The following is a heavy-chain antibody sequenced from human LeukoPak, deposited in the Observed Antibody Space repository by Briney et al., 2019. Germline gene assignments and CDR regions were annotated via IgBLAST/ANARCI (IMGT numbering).Heavy chain of an antibody. CDR1: GGSISSYY. J-gene: IGHJ4*02. CDR2: MSYSGTS. D-gene: IGHD3-22*01. Sequence: SETLSLTCTVSGGSISSYYWSWIRQPPGKGLEWIGYMSYSGTSSYNPSLRSRITTSVDASKKQFSLKLSSVTAADTAVYYCARDGYSDSSGYDYPPSVWGQGTLVTVSS. V-gene: IGHV4-59*01. CDR3: ARDGYSDSSGYDYPPSV.